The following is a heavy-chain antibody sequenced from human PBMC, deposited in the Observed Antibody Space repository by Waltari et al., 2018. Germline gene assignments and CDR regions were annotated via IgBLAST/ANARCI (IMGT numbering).Heavy chain of an antibody. CDR3: ARGGVRGYML. V-gene: IGHV4-34*01. CDR2: INHSGST. D-gene: IGHD3-10*01. J-gene: IGHJ4*02. CDR1: GGSFSGYY. Sequence: QVQLQQWGAGLLTPSETLSLTCAVYGGSFSGYYWSWIRQPPGKGLEWIGEINHSGSTNYNPSLKSRVTISVDTSKNQFSLKLSSVTAADTAVYYCARGGVRGYMLWGQGTLVTVSS.